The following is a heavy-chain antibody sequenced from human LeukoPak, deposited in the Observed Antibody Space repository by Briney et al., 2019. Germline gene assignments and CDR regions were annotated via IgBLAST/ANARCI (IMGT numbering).Heavy chain of an antibody. D-gene: IGHD2-21*02. J-gene: IGHJ4*02. V-gene: IGHV4-59*12. CDR2: IYYSGST. Sequence: PSETLSLTCTVSGGSISSYYWSWIRQPPGKGLEWIGYIYYSGSTYYNPSLKSRVTISVDTSKNQFSLKLSSVTAADTAVYYCARRAYCGGDCYSIRPYYFDYWGQGTLVTVSS. CDR1: GGSISSYY. CDR3: ARRAYCGGDCYSIRPYYFDY.